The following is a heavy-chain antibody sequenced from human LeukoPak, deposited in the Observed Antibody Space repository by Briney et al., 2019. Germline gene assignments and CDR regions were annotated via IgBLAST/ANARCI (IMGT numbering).Heavy chain of an antibody. J-gene: IGHJ5*02. CDR2: IRGSGGST. D-gene: IGHD2-8*01. Sequence: GGSLRLSCAASGFTFSSYAMSWVRQAPGKGLEWVSAIRGSGGSTYYADSVKGRFTISRDNSKNTLYLQMNSLRAEDTAVYYCANPGVLMVYAIEADWFDLWGQGTLVTVSS. CDR3: ANPGVLMVYAIEADWFDL. CDR1: GFTFSSYA. V-gene: IGHV3-23*01.